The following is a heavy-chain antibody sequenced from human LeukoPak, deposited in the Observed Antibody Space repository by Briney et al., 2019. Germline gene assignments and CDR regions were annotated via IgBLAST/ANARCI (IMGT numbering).Heavy chain of an antibody. CDR3: ARHGSSWYYFDY. Sequence: SSETLSLTCTVSGGSISGYYWSWIRQPPGKGLQWIGYIYYSGSTNYNPSLKSRVTISVDTSKNQFSLKLSSVTAADTAVYYCARHGSSWYYFDYWGQGTLVTVSS. CDR1: GGSISGYY. CDR2: IYYSGST. D-gene: IGHD6-13*01. J-gene: IGHJ4*02. V-gene: IGHV4-59*08.